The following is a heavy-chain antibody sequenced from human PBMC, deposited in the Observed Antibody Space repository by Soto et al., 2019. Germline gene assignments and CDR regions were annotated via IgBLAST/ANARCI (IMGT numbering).Heavy chain of an antibody. CDR3: AKFRLTRAYYYYYMDV. V-gene: IGHV3-30*18. CDR1: GFTFSSYG. CDR2: ISYDGSNK. D-gene: IGHD2-8*01. J-gene: IGHJ6*03. Sequence: QVQLVESGGGVVQPGRSLRLSCAASGFTFSSYGMHWVRQAPGKGLEWVAVISYDGSNKYYADSVKGRFTISRDNSKNTLYLQMNSLRAEDTAVYYCAKFRLTRAYYYYYMDVWGKWTTVTVSS.